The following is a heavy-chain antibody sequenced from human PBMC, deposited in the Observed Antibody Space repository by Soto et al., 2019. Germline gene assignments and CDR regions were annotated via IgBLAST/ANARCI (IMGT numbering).Heavy chain of an antibody. CDR2: IYYSGST. CDR3: AGACFFGAGSYFSAY. V-gene: IGHV4-39*07. CDR1: GGSISSSSYY. D-gene: IGHD3-10*01. Sequence: SETLSLTCTVSGGSISSSSYYWGWIRQPPGKGLEWIGSIYYSGSTYYNPSLKSRVTISVDTSKNQFSLKLSSVTAADTAFFFFAGACFFGAGSYFSAYGGRGTLVPVSP. J-gene: IGHJ4*02.